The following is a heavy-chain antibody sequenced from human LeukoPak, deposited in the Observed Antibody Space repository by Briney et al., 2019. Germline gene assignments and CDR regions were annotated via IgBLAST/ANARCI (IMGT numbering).Heavy chain of an antibody. D-gene: IGHD1-1*01. CDR3: ARDLNWNDYYYYGMGV. CDR2: ISYDGSNK. V-gene: IGHV3-30-3*01. Sequence: PGRSLRLSCAASGFTFSSYAMHWVRQAPGKGLEWVAVISYDGSNKYYADSVKGRFTISRDNSKNTLYLQMNSLRAEDTAVYYCARDLNWNDYYYYGMGVWGQGTTVTVSS. J-gene: IGHJ6*02. CDR1: GFTFSSYA.